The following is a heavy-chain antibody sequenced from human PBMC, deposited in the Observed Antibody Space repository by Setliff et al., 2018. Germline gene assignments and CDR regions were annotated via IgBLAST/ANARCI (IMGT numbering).Heavy chain of an antibody. J-gene: IGHJ4*02. CDR3: AARCSSTSCRYYYGSGSSVPFDY. D-gene: IGHD3-10*01. Sequence: SETLSLTCTVSGGSISSSSYYWGWIRQPPGKGLEWIGSIYYRGSTYYNLSLKSRVTISIDTSKNQFSLKLSSLRSEDTAVYYCAARCSSTSCRYYYGSGSSVPFDYWGQGTLVTVPQ. CDR1: GGSISSSSYY. CDR2: IYYRGST. V-gene: IGHV4-39*07.